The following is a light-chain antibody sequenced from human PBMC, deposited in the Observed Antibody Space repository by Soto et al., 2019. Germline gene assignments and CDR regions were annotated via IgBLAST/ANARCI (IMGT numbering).Light chain of an antibody. Sequence: EIVMTQSPAILSVSPGERATLTCRASQSVGSDLAWYQQKPGQGPRLLIYGASTRATGIPARFSGSASGTEFTLTISSLQSEDFAIYYCQQYNNWPLTFGGGTKVDIK. CDR3: QQYNNWPLT. J-gene: IGKJ4*01. CDR2: GAS. CDR1: QSVGSD. V-gene: IGKV3-15*01.